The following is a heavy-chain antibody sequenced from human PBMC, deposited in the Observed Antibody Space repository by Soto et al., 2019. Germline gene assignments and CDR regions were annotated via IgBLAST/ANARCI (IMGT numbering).Heavy chain of an antibody. CDR3: AKHNYGDYHVDY. D-gene: IGHD4-17*01. J-gene: IGHJ4*02. CDR1: GFTFSSYA. CDR2: ISISGGST. Sequence: GGSLRLSCAASGFTFSSYAMSWVRQAPGKGLEWVSAISISGGSTWYADSVKGRFTISRDNSKNTLYLQMNSLRAEDTAVYSCAKHNYGDYHVDYWGPGTLVTVSS. V-gene: IGHV3-23*01.